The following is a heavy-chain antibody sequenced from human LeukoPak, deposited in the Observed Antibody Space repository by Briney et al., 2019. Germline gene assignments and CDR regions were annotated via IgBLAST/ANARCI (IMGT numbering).Heavy chain of an antibody. CDR1: GVSISSYY. D-gene: IGHD5-12*01. CDR3: GRVGIVGDPFDI. Sequence: SETLSLTCTVSGVSISSYYWSWIRQPAGKGLEWIGRIYTSGSTNYNPSLKSRVIMSVDTSKNQFSLKVTSVNVADTAVYYCGRVGIVGDPFDIWGQGTMVAVSS. J-gene: IGHJ3*02. V-gene: IGHV4-4*07. CDR2: IYTSGST.